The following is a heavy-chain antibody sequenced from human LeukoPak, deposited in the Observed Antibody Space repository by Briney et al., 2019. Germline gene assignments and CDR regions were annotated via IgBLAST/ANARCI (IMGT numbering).Heavy chain of an antibody. D-gene: IGHD6-6*01. Sequence: GESLKISCKGSGDKFTSYWISWVRQVPGKGLEWMGRVDPSDSYTTYSPSFQGHVSISSDKSTDIASLQWSSLKASDTAMYYCATQGFSSASSPDYWGQGTLVTVSS. CDR3: ATQGFSSASSPDY. CDR1: GDKFTSYW. CDR2: VDPSDSYT. V-gene: IGHV5-10-1*01. J-gene: IGHJ4*02.